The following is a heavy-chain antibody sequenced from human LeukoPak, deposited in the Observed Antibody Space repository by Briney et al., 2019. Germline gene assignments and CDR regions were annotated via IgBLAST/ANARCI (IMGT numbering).Heavy chain of an antibody. Sequence: GGSLRLSCAASGFTFSSYTMNWVRQAPGKGLEWVSSISVNSDHKPYADSVKGRFTISRDNAKNSLYLQMNSLGVDDTAVYYCTRGYYGDYDYWGKGSMVAVSS. J-gene: IGHJ4*02. CDR2: ISVNSDHK. D-gene: IGHD4-17*01. CDR3: TRGYYGDYDY. V-gene: IGHV3-21*01. CDR1: GFTFSSYT.